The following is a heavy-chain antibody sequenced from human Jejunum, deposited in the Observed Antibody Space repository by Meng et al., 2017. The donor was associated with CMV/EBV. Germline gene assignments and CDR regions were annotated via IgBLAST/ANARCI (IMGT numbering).Heavy chain of an antibody. D-gene: IGHD3-10*01. CDR1: GDSISSGDYS. Sequence: QLHLPGPGQRLVKPSQTLSLTCTVSGDSISSGDYSWNWIRQSPGKGLEWIGYIYYNGNAYYNPSLQSRVSISVDTSKNEFSLNLNSVTAADTALYFCARGGIFRGIDYWGQGTLVTVSS. J-gene: IGHJ4*02. CDR2: IYYNGNA. V-gene: IGHV4-30-4*08. CDR3: ARGGIFRGIDY.